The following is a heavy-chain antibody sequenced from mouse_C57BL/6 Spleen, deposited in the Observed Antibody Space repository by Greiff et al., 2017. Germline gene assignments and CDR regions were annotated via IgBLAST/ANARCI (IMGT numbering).Heavy chain of an antibody. CDR1: GYSFTDYN. V-gene: IGHV1-39*01. J-gene: IGHJ3*01. Sequence: EVQLQQSGPELVKPGASVKISCKASGYSFTDYNMNWVKQSNGKSLEWIGVINPNYGTTSDNQKFKGKATLTVDQSSSTAYRQLNSLTSEDSAVYYCARGDDGYYGGTWFAYWGQGTLVTVSA. D-gene: IGHD2-3*01. CDR2: INPNYGTT. CDR3: ARGDDGYYGGTWFAY.